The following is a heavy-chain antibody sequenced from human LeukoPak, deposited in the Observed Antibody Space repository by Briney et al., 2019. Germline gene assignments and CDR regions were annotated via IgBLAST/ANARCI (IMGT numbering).Heavy chain of an antibody. CDR3: ARYVSSGFYFDY. CDR1: GYSISSGYY. CDR2: IYHSGIT. Sequence: SETLSLTCAVSGYSISSGYYWGWIRQPPGKGLEWIATIYHSGITYFNPSLTSRVAISVDTSKNQFSLNLYSVTAADTAVYSCARYVSSGFYFDYWGQGTLVTVSS. V-gene: IGHV4-38-2*01. D-gene: IGHD3-22*01. J-gene: IGHJ4*02.